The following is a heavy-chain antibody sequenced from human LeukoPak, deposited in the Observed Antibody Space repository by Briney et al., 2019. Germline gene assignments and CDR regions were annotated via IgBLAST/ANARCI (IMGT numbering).Heavy chain of an antibody. CDR2: ISGTSGTI. CDR3: ASSVLTYDPYYLDH. CDR1: GFTFNTYS. D-gene: IGHD3-22*01. J-gene: IGHJ4*02. V-gene: IGHV3-48*04. Sequence: GGSLRLSCAASGFTFNTYSRNWVRQAPGQGLEWLSYISGTSGTIYYADSVKGRFTTSRDNARNALYLQMNSLRVEATAVYYCASSVLTYDPYYLDHWGQGALVIVSS.